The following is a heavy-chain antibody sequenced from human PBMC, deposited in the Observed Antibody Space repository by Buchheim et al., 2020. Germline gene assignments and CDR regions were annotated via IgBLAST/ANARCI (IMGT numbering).Heavy chain of an antibody. CDR1: GASIRSYY. Sequence: QVQLQESGPGLVKPSETLSLTCTVSGASIRSYYWSWIRQAPGKGLAWIGYSHYGGGTIYNPSLKSRVTISVDTSKNQVSLRLSFVTAADTAVYYCASGGGYCTSTSCYNMGWFDPWGQGTL. CDR2: SHYGGGT. D-gene: IGHD2-2*02. CDR3: ASGGGYCTSTSCYNMGWFDP. J-gene: IGHJ5*02. V-gene: IGHV4-59*01.